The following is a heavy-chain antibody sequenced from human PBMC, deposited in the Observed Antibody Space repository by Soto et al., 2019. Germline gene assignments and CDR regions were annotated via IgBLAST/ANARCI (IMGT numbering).Heavy chain of an antibody. D-gene: IGHD2-21*02. CDR2: IYYTGTT. CDR1: GDSISVGGYY. CDR3: AKDPSPQPTAVVTPGWFDP. J-gene: IGHJ5*02. Sequence: QVQLQESGPGLVEPSQTLSLTCTVSGDSISVGGYYWSWIRQRPGKGLEWLGYIYYTGTTYYNPSLKSRLTISVDTSRNQFSLKLRSVTAADTAVYYCAKDPSPQPTAVVTPGWFDPWGQGTLVTVSS. V-gene: IGHV4-31*03.